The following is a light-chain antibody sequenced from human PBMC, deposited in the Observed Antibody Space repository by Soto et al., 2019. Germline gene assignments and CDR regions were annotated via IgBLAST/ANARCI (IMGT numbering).Light chain of an antibody. Sequence: QSVLTQPASVSGSPGQAIAISCTVTSGDVGGYNYVYWHQQHPGKAPKLLISVVSNRPSGVSNRFSGSKSGNTASLTISGLQAEDEADYYCRSYRSGGTFVFGSGTKVTVL. CDR1: SGDVGGYNY. CDR3: RSYRSGGTFV. J-gene: IGLJ1*01. CDR2: VVS. V-gene: IGLV2-14*01.